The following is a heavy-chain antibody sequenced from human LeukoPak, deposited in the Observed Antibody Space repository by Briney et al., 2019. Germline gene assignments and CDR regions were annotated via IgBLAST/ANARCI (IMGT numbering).Heavy chain of an antibody. J-gene: IGHJ4*02. V-gene: IGHV3-9*01. CDR3: AKAYSSSWYGAFDY. D-gene: IGHD6-13*01. Sequence: GRSLRLSCAASGFTFDDYAMHWVRQAPGKGLEWVSDISWNSGSIGYADSVKGRFTISRDNAKNSLYLQMNSLRAEDTALYYCAKAYSSSWYGAFDYWGQGTLVTVSS. CDR1: GFTFDDYA. CDR2: ISWNSGSI.